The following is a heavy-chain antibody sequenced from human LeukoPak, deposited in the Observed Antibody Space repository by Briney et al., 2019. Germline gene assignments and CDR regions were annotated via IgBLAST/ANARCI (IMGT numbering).Heavy chain of an antibody. CDR1: GFTVSSNY. V-gene: IGHV3-53*01. D-gene: IGHD3-22*01. CDR3: ANSRYDSSGYYGIIGY. J-gene: IGHJ4*02. CDR2: ISDTGGST. Sequence: GGSLRLSCAASGFTVSSNYMSWVRQAPGKGLEWVSVISDTGGSTYYADSVKGRFTISRDNAKNSLYLQMNSLRAEDTAVYYCANSRYDSSGYYGIIGYWGQGTLVTVSS.